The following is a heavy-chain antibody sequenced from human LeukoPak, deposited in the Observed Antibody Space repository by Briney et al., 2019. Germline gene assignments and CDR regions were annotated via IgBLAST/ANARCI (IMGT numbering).Heavy chain of an antibody. J-gene: IGHJ4*02. CDR1: GYSFPNYW. V-gene: IGHV5-51*01. D-gene: IGHD6-19*01. CDR2: IHPRDSDT. Sequence: GESLKISCKGSGYSFPNYWIGWVRQVPGKGLEWMGIIHPRDSDTRYSPSFQGQVTISADKSISAAYLQWSSLKASDTAMYYCARRESSGSIDYWGQGTLVTVSS. CDR3: ARRESSGSIDY.